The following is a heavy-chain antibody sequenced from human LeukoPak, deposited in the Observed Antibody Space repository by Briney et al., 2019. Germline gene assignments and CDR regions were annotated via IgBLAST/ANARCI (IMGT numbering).Heavy chain of an antibody. J-gene: IGHJ6*02. V-gene: IGHV3-7*01. CDR2: IKEDGSEK. CDR3: ARRRTVDV. Sequence: GGSLRLSCAASGFTFSGCWMTWVRQAPGKGLEWVANIKEDGSEKYYVDSVKGRFTISRDNAKNSLFLQMNSLRAEDTAAYYCARRRTVDVWGQGTTVTVSS. CDR1: GFTFSGCW.